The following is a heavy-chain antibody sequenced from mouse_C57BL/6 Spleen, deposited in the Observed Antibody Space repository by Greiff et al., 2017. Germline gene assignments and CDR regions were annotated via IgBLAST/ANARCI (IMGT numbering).Heavy chain of an antibody. CDR3: ARGPYGYDADYYAMDD. D-gene: IGHD2-2*01. CDR2: FHPYNDDT. V-gene: IGHV1-47*01. J-gene: IGHJ4*01. Sequence: QVQLQQSGAELVKPGASVKMSCKASGYTFTTYPIEWMKQNHGKSLEWIGNFHPYNDDTKYNEKFKGKATLTVEKSSSTVYLELSRLTSDDSAVYYCARGPYGYDADYYAMDDWGQGTSVTVSS. CDR1: GYTFTTYP.